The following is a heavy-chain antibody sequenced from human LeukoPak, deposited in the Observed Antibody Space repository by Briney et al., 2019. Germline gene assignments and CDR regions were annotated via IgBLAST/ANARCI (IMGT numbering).Heavy chain of an antibody. V-gene: IGHV3-74*01. D-gene: IGHD3-10*01. CDR3: VLLSLTPG. CDR2: ISSDGSNT. Sequence: GGSLRLSCAASGFTLSSYWMHWVRQAPGKGLVWVSRISSDGSNTNYADSVKGRFTISRDNAKNTLYLQMNSLRPEDTAVYYCVLLSLTPGWGQGTLVTVSS. J-gene: IGHJ4*02. CDR1: GFTLSSYW.